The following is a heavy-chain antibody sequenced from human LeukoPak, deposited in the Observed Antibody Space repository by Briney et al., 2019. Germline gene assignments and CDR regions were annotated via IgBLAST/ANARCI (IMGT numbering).Heavy chain of an antibody. D-gene: IGHD6-13*01. CDR2: IDPSDSYT. V-gene: IGHV5-10-1*01. J-gene: IGHJ6*04. Sequence: GESLKISCKGSGYSFTSYWISWVRQMPGKGLEWMGRIDPSDSYTNYSPSFQGHVTISADKSISTAYLQWSSLKASDTAMYYCARQGSAAGTDLDFTTYYYDYGMDVWGKGTTVTVSS. CDR1: GYSFTSYW. CDR3: ARQGSAAGTDLDFTTYYYDYGMDV.